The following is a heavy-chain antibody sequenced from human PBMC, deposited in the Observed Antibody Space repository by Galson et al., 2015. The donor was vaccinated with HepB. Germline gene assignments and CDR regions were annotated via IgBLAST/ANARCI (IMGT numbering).Heavy chain of an antibody. Sequence: SVKVSCKASGYSFINYGISWVRQAPGQGLEWMGWISAYNGNTNYAQKLQGRVTMTTDTSTSTAYMELRSLRSDDTAVYYCARGTIFGRITHVDYWGQGTLVTVSS. D-gene: IGHD3-3*01. CDR3: ARGTIFGRITHVDY. CDR1: GYSFINYG. J-gene: IGHJ4*02. CDR2: ISAYNGNT. V-gene: IGHV1-18*04.